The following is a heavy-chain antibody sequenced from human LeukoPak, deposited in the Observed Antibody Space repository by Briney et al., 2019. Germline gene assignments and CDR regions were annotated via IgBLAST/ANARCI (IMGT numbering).Heavy chain of an antibody. D-gene: IGHD6-19*01. Sequence: GGSLRLSCAASGFTFSSHAMSWVRQAPGKGLEWVSVIYSGGSTYYADSVKGRFTISRDNSKNTLYLQMNSLRAEDTAVYYCASHSSGRSGYYGMDVWGQGTTVTVSS. CDR1: GFTFSSHA. V-gene: IGHV3-66*04. CDR3: ASHSSGRSGYYGMDV. J-gene: IGHJ6*02. CDR2: IYSGGST.